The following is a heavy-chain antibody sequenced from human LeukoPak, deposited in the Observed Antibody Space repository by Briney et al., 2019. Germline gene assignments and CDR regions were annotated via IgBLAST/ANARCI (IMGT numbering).Heavy chain of an antibody. CDR1: GFTFSIYW. J-gene: IGHJ3*02. CDR3: AREGGEDAFDI. D-gene: IGHD6-25*01. CDR2: INTDGSRT. V-gene: IGHV3-74*01. Sequence: GGSLRLSCAASGFTFSIYWMHWVRQAPGKGLVWVSRINTDGSRTSYADTVKGRFTISRDNAKNTLYLQVNSLRVEDTAVYYCAREGGEDAFDIWGQGTMVTVSS.